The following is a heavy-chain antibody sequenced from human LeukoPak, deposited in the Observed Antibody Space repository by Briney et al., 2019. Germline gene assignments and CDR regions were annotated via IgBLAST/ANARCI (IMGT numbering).Heavy chain of an antibody. CDR3: ARFEDLRYFDL. Sequence: GGSLRLSCAASGFTVSSNYMSWVRQAPGKGLEWVSVIYSGGSTYYADSVKGRFTISRDNSKNTLYLQMNSLRAEDTAVYYCARFEDLRYFDLWGRGTLVTVSS. CDR1: GFTVSSNY. CDR2: IYSGGST. J-gene: IGHJ2*01. V-gene: IGHV3-66*01.